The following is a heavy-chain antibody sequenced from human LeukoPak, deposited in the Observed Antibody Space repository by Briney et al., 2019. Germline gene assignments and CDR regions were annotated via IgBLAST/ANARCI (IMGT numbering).Heavy chain of an antibody. CDR1: GGSISCGGYY. D-gene: IGHD3-3*01. V-gene: IGHV4-31*03. CDR3: ARSDSTYDFWSGPSFDY. CDR2: IYYSGST. Sequence: SETLFLTFTVPGGSISCGGYYWSWSRRPPGKGLEWVWYIYYSGSTYYNPSLKSRVTISVDTSKNQFSLKLSSVTAADTAVYYCARSDSTYDFWSGPSFDYWGQGTLVTVSS. J-gene: IGHJ4*02.